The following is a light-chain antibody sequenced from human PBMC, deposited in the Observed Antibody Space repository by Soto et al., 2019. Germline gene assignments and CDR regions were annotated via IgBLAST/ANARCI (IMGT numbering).Light chain of an antibody. J-gene: IGKJ5*01. CDR3: QQRSTWPIT. V-gene: IGKV3-11*01. CDR2: DAS. Sequence: IVVKQADIPRCFSRGEKAKVSCRASQSVSSYLAWYQQKPGQAPRLLIYDASNRATGIPARFSGSGSGTAFTLTIRSLEPDDFAVYYCQQRSTWPITFCQGTRLEVK. CDR1: QSVSSY.